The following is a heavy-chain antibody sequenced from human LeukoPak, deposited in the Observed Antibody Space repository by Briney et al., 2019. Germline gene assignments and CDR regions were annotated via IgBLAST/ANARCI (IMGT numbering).Heavy chain of an antibody. J-gene: IGHJ4*02. D-gene: IGHD6-19*01. CDR2: ISYDGSNK. CDR3: AKDGYSSFPYYFDY. Sequence: GGSLRLSCAASGFTFSSYGIHWVRQAPGKGLEWVAVISYDGSNKYYADSVKGRFTISRDNSKNTLYLQMNSLRAEDTAVYYCAKDGYSSFPYYFDYWGQGTLVTVSS. V-gene: IGHV3-30*18. CDR1: GFTFSSYG.